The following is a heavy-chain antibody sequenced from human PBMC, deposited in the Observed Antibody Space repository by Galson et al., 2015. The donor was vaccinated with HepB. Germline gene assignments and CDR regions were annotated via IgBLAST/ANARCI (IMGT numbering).Heavy chain of an antibody. J-gene: IGHJ4*02. CDR3: ATRYYDS. CDR1: GDSVSSISAA. CDR2: TYYRSKWYN. Sequence: CAISGDSVSSISAAWNWIRQSSSRGLEWLGRTYYRSKWYNEYAVSVKSRIDINPDTSKNQFSLRLDSVTPEDTAIYYCATRYYDSWGQGTLVTVSS. V-gene: IGHV6-1*01.